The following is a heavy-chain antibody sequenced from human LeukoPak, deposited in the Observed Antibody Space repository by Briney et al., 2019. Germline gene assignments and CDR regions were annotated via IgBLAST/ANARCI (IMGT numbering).Heavy chain of an antibody. D-gene: IGHD3-10*01. Sequence: ASVKVSCKASGGTFSSYAISWVRQAPGQGLEWMGGIIPIFGTANYAQKFQGRVTITADESTSTAYMELSSLRSEDTAVYYCARGITMVRGVYNWFDPWGQGTLVTVSS. CDR2: IIPIFGTA. V-gene: IGHV1-69*13. CDR1: GGTFSSYA. J-gene: IGHJ5*02. CDR3: ARGITMVRGVYNWFDP.